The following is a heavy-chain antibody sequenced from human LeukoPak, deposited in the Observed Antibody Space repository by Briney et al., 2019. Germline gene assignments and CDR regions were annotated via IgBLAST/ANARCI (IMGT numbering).Heavy chain of an antibody. V-gene: IGHV3-23*01. J-gene: IGHJ1*01. CDR1: GFTFATYT. Sequence: GGSLRLSCAASGFTFATYTMSWVRQIPGKGLEWVSAIRSSGDSTYYADSAKGRFTISRDNSKNTLYLQKNSLRAEDTAVYYCAKGGAVTGTMYFQYWGQGTLVTVSS. CDR3: AKGGAVTGTMYFQY. CDR2: IRSSGDST. D-gene: IGHD6-19*01.